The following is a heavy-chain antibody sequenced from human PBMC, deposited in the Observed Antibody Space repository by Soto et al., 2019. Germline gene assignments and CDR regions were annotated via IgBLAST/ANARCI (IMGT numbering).Heavy chain of an antibody. CDR1: GFTFSWYW. V-gene: IGHV3-7*01. CDR3: ARDSGYNTVDTPRNAYCDY. CDR2: IKFDGSEK. Sequence: VQLVESGGGLVQPGGSLKMSCEASGFTFSWYWMSWVRQAPGKGLEWVANIKFDGSEKHYVDSVKGRFTISRDNAKNSLYLELSSLRAEDTAVYYCARDSGYNTVDTPRNAYCDYGGPGTVVTVSS. D-gene: IGHD5-18*01. J-gene: IGHJ4*02.